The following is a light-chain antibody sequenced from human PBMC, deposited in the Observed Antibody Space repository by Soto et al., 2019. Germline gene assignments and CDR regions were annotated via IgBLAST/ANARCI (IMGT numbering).Light chain of an antibody. J-gene: IGKJ1*01. V-gene: IGKV3-20*01. CDR2: GAS. Sequence: EIVLTQSPGTLSLSPGERATLSCRASQSVSSSYLAWYQQNPGQAPRLLIYGASSRATGIPDRFSGSGSGTDFTLTISRLEPEDFAVYYCQQYGSSPKTFGQGTKV. CDR3: QQYGSSPKT. CDR1: QSVSSSY.